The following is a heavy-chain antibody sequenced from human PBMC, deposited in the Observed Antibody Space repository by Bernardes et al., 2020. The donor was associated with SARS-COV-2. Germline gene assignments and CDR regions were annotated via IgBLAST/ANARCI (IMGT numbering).Heavy chain of an antibody. D-gene: IGHD6-19*01. CDR2: INPNSGDT. Sequence: ASVKVSCKASAYTFTGYYMHWVRQAPGQGLEWLGWINPNSGDTNFAQTFQGRVTMTRDTSISTAYMELNRLRSDDTAVYYCAREVTGYTSEGFDYWGQGTLVTVSS. CDR3: AREVTGYTSEGFDY. V-gene: IGHV1-2*02. CDR1: AYTFTGYY. J-gene: IGHJ4*02.